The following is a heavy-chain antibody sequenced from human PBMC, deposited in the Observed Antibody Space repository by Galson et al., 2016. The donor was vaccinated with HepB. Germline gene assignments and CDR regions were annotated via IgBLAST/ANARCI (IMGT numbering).Heavy chain of an antibody. CDR1: GFSLPTDGMC. J-gene: IGHJ3*01. Sequence: PALVTPTQTLTLTCTFSGFSLPTDGMCVTWIRQSPGRALEWLALIDWDGDKYYRASLETRLTISKDTYNNQVVLTMTNMDPVDTATYYCARGNTAGYLCDAFAGWGLRTMVTVSA. CDR2: IDWDGDK. V-gene: IGHV2-70*01. D-gene: IGHD3-9*01. CDR3: ARGNTAGYLCDAFAG.